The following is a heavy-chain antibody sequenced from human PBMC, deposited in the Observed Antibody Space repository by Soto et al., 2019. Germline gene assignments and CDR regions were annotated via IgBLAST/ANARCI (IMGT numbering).Heavy chain of an antibody. J-gene: IGHJ4*02. CDR1: GFTFSGSA. Sequence: EVQLVESGGGLVQPGGSLKLSCAASGFTFSGSAMHWVRQASGKGLEWIGRIRSKVYSYATTYAASVKGRFTISRDDSKNTAYLQMNSLKTEDTAVYYCTRHLDWNFAYWGRGTLVSVSS. CDR2: IRSKVYSYAT. V-gene: IGHV3-73*02. D-gene: IGHD1-1*01. CDR3: TRHLDWNFAY.